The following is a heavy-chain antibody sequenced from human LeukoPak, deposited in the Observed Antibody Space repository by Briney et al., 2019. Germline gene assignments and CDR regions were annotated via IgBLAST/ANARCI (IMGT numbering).Heavy chain of an antibody. CDR2: IYYSGST. J-gene: IGHJ5*02. Sequence: SETLSLTCAVYGGSFSGYYWSWIRQPPGKRLEWIGYIYYSGSTNYNPSLKSRLTISVDTSKNQFSLKLSSLTAADTAVYYCARHERSSITMIRGVKPKKWFDPWGQGTLVTVSS. CDR1: GGSFSGYY. V-gene: IGHV4-59*08. D-gene: IGHD3-10*01. CDR3: ARHERSSITMIRGVKPKKWFDP.